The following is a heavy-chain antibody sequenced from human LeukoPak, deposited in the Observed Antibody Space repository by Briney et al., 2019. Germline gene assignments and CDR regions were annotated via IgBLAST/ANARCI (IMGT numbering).Heavy chain of an antibody. CDR1: GGSFSGYY. D-gene: IGHD3-3*01. CDR2: INHSGST. Sequence: PSETLSLTCAVYGGSFSGYYWSWIRQPPGKGLEWIGEINHSGSTNYNPSLKSRVTISVDTSKNQFSLKLSSVTAADTALYYCARAKYYDFSSGYMTYYFDSWGQGALVTVSS. V-gene: IGHV4-34*01. J-gene: IGHJ4*02. CDR3: ARAKYYDFSSGYMTYYFDS.